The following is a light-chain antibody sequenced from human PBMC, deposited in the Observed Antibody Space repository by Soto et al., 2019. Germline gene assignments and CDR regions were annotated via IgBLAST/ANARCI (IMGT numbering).Light chain of an antibody. Sequence: DIQMTQSPSSLSASVGDRVTITCWASQDISVYLAWYQQKPGKVPKLLIYSASTLQSGVPSRFSGSGSGTDFTLTISSLQPEDVATYYCQKFNTAPLTFGQGTRLEMK. CDR3: QKFNTAPLT. J-gene: IGKJ5*01. CDR2: SAS. V-gene: IGKV1-27*01. CDR1: QDISVY.